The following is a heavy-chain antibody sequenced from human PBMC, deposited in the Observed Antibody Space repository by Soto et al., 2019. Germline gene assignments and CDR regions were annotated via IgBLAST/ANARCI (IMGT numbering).Heavy chain of an antibody. Sequence: LSLTCSVSGDSINSDKYYWGWIRQPPGKGLEWIGSIYFLGNTYYNPSLQTRVTISVDTSKNQFSLRLTSVTAADTAVYYCARHSPRAWVPANYWGQGTLVTVSS. CDR3: ARHSPRAWVPANY. D-gene: IGHD2-15*01. CDR1: GDSINSDKYY. V-gene: IGHV4-39*01. CDR2: IYFLGNT. J-gene: IGHJ4*02.